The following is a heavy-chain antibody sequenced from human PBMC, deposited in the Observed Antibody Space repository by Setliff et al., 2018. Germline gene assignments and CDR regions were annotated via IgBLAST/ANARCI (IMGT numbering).Heavy chain of an antibody. V-gene: IGHV4-61*09. CDR1: GGSISNTFYY. CDR2: IYTSWST. CDR3: ARLPGYCNGGNCYGYYTFDI. J-gene: IGHJ3*02. D-gene: IGHD2-15*01. Sequence: SETLSLTCAVSGGSISNTFYYWTWIRQPAGKGLEWIGQIYTSWSTNYNPSLKSRVTISVDTSKNQFSLKLSSVTAADTAVYYCARLPGYCNGGNCYGYYTFDIWGQGTMVTVSS.